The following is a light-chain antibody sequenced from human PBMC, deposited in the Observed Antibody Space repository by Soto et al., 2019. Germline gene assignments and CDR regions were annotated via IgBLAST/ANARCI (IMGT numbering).Light chain of an antibody. CDR2: GAS. J-gene: IGKJ4*01. CDR1: QSVSSSY. CDR3: QQYGRAIT. V-gene: IGKV3-20*01. Sequence: EIVLTQSPGTLSLSPGERATLSCRASQSVSSSYLAWYQQKPGQAPRLLIYGASSRATGFPDRFSGSGSGTDFTLTISRLEPEDFAMYYCQQYGRAITFGGGTKVDIK.